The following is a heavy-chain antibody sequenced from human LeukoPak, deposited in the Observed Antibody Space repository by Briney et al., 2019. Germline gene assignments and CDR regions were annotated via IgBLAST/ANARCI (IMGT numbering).Heavy chain of an antibody. CDR2: VYYSGTT. D-gene: IGHD3-22*01. V-gene: IGHV4-39*01. Sequence: SETLSLTCIVPGGSISTNSYYWGWIRQPPGKGLEWIGSVYYSGTTYYSPSLKSRVTISVDTSKNQFSLNLNSVTAADTAVYHCARLMRGYYRDAFDIWGQGTMVTASS. CDR3: ARLMRGYYRDAFDI. CDR1: GGSISTNSYY. J-gene: IGHJ3*02.